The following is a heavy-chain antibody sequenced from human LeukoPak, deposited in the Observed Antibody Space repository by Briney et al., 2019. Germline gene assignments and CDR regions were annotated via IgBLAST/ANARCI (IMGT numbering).Heavy chain of an antibody. Sequence: GGSLRLSCAASGFTFSSYWMHWVRQAPGKGLEWVSGINWNSGNIGYADSVKGRFTISRDNAKNSLYLQMNSLRAEDTALYYCAKDARGYMDYFDYWGQGTLVTVSS. CDR1: GFTFSSYW. D-gene: IGHD5-18*01. CDR2: INWNSGNI. CDR3: AKDARGYMDYFDY. V-gene: IGHV3-9*01. J-gene: IGHJ4*02.